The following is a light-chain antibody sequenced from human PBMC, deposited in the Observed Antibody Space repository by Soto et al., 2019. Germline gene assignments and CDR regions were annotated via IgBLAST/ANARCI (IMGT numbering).Light chain of an antibody. CDR1: QSLLHSNGYNY. CDR2: LGS. J-gene: IGKJ1*01. CDR3: MQALQTPWT. V-gene: IGKV2-28*01. Sequence: DIVMTQSPLSLPVTPGEPASISCRSSQSLLHSNGYNYLGWYLQKPGQSPQPLIYLGSNRASGVPDRLCGSGSGTDFTLKIRRVEAEDVGVYYCMQALQTPWTFGQGTKVEIK.